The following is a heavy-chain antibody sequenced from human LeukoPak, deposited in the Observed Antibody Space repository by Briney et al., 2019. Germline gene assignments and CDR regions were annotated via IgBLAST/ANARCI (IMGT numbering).Heavy chain of an antibody. J-gene: IGHJ6*02. Sequence: GGSLRLSCAASGFTFSSYGMHWVRQAPGKGLEWVAVISYDGSNKYYADSVKGRFTISRDNSKNTLYLQMNSLRAEDTAVYYCAKDYYGSGSYCMDVWGQGTTVTVSS. D-gene: IGHD3-10*01. CDR3: AKDYYGSGSYCMDV. CDR2: ISYDGSNK. V-gene: IGHV3-30*18. CDR1: GFTFSSYG.